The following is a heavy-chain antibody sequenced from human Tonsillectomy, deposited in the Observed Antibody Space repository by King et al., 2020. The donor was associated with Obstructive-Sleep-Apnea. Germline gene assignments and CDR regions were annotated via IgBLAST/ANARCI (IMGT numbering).Heavy chain of an antibody. D-gene: IGHD5-12*01. CDR3: AKANSAYDSFYYFDH. CDR1: AFTFDDYA. V-gene: IGHV3-9*01. J-gene: IGHJ4*02. Sequence: VQLVESGGGLVQPGWSLRLSCAASAFTFDDYAMHWVRLVPGTGLEWVSGITYNCGIIGYADSVKGRFTISRDNAKNSLYLQMNSLRVEDTALYYCAKANSAYDSFYYFDHWGQGTRVTVSS. CDR2: ITYNCGII.